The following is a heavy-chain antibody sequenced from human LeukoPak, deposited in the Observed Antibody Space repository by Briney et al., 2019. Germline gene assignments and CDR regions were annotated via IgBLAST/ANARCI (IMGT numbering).Heavy chain of an antibody. CDR2: IYTSGST. J-gene: IGHJ2*01. Sequence: PSETLSLTCSVSGGSISSYYWSWIRRPAGKGLEWIGRIYTSGSTSYNPSLKSRVTISVDKPKNQFSLKLSSVTAADTAVYYCARVLSTSYFDLWGRGTLVTVSS. CDR3: ARVLSTSYFDL. D-gene: IGHD2-8*02. CDR1: GGSISSYY. V-gene: IGHV4-4*07.